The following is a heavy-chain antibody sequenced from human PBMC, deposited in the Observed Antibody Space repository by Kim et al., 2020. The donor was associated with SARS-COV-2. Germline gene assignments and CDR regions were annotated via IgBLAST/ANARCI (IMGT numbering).Heavy chain of an antibody. J-gene: IGHJ4*02. CDR3: ARGALLWFGTIDY. V-gene: IGHV1-69*13. CDR1: GGTFSSYA. Sequence: SVKVSCKASGGTFSSYAISWVRQAPGQGLEWMGGIIPIFGTANYAQKFQGRVTITADESTSTAYMELSSLRSEDTAVYYCARGALLWFGTIDYWGQGTLVTVSS. CDR2: IIPIFGTA. D-gene: IGHD3-10*01.